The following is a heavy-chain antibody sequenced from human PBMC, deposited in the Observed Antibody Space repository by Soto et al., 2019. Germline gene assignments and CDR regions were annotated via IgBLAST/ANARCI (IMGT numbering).Heavy chain of an antibody. Sequence: GSLRLSCAASGFTFSDHYMDWVRQAPGKGLEWVGRTRNKANSYTTEYAASVKGRFTISRDDSKNSLYLQMNSLKTEDTAVYYCARDLTTMVRGVMLYYGMDVWGQGTTVTVSS. D-gene: IGHD3-10*01. CDR3: ARDLTTMVRGVMLYYGMDV. J-gene: IGHJ6*02. V-gene: IGHV3-72*01. CDR2: TRNKANSYTT. CDR1: GFTFSDHY.